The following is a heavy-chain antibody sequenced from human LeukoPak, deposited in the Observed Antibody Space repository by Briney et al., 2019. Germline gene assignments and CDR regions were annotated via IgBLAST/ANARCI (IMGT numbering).Heavy chain of an antibody. CDR1: GGSIISGGYY. V-gene: IGHV4-31*03. Sequence: PSQTLSLTCTVSGGSIISGGYYWSWIRQHPGKGLEWIGYIYYSGSTYYNPSLKSRVTISVDTSKNQFSLKLSSVTAADTAVYYCARHGGFSNGREFDYWGQGTLVTVSS. CDR3: ARHGGFSNGREFDY. CDR2: IYYSGST. D-gene: IGHD1-1*01. J-gene: IGHJ4*02.